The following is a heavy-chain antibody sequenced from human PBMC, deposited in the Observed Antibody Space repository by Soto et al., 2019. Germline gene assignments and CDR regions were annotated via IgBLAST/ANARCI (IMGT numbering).Heavy chain of an antibody. Sequence: PSETLSLTCTVAGGSISGYYWSWIRQHPGKGLQWIGYIYSSGSTNYNPSLKSRVTISVDTSKNQFSLNLSSVTAADTAVYYCARQRRDFDYWGQGSLVTVS. CDR3: ARQRRDFDY. J-gene: IGHJ4*02. V-gene: IGHV4-59*08. CDR2: IYSSGST. CDR1: GGSISGYY.